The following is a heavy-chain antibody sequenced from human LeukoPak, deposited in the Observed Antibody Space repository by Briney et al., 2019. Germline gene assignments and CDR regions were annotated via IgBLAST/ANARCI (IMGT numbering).Heavy chain of an antibody. J-gene: IGHJ6*03. CDR2: IYTSGST. D-gene: IGHD3-3*01. CDR1: GGSISSGSYY. V-gene: IGHV4-61*02. CDR3: ARDSFSPPYYYYMDV. Sequence: PSETLSLTCTVSGGSISSGSYYWSWIRQPAGKGLEWIGRIYTSGSTNYNPSLKSRVTMSVDTSKNQFSLKLSSVTAADTAVYYCARDSFSPPYYYYMDVWGKGTTVTVSS.